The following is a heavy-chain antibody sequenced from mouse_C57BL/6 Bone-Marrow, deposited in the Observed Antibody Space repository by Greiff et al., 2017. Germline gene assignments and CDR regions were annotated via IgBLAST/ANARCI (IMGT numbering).Heavy chain of an antibody. D-gene: IGHD1-1*01. Sequence: QVQLQQSDAELVKPGASVKISCTVSGYTFTDHTIHWMKQRPEQGLEWIGYIYPRDGSTKYNEKFTGKATLPADKSSSPAYMQLNSLTSEDSAVYFCARKRITTVAYFDYWGQGTTLTVSS. CDR1: GYTFTDHT. J-gene: IGHJ2*01. V-gene: IGHV1-78*01. CDR2: IYPRDGST. CDR3: ARKRITTVAYFDY.